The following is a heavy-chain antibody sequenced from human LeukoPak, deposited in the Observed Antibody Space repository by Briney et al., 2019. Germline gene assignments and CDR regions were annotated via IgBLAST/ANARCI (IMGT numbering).Heavy chain of an antibody. D-gene: IGHD5-24*01. CDR3: ARDSWGDGHNYYWFDP. J-gene: IGHJ5*02. V-gene: IGHV4-59*01. Sequence: PSETLSLTCTVSGGSISSYYWSWIRQPPGKGLEWIGYIYYSGTTNYNPSLKSRVTISVDTSKNQFSLKLSSVTAADTAVYYCARDSWGDGHNYYWFDPWGQGTLVTVSS. CDR1: GGSISSYY. CDR2: IYYSGTT.